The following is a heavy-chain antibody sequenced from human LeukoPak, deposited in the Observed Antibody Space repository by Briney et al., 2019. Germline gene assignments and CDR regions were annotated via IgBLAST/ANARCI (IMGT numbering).Heavy chain of an antibody. CDR1: GFTFSSYG. D-gene: IGHD3-9*01. CDR3: ARSSDRSNILTGPIDY. Sequence: GGSLRLSCAASGFTFSSYGMSWVRQAPGKGLEWVSAISGSGGSTYYADSVKGRFTISRDNSKNTPYLQMNSLRVEDTAVYYCARSSDRSNILTGPIDYWGQGTLVTVSS. V-gene: IGHV3-23*01. J-gene: IGHJ4*02. CDR2: ISGSGGST.